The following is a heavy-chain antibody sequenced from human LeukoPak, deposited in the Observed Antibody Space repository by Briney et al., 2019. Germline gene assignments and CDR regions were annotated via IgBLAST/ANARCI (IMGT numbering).Heavy chain of an antibody. CDR3: ARLHMVRGAASWDV. CDR2: INHSGST. Sequence: SETLSLTCTVSGGSISSYYWSWIRQPPGKGLEWIGEINHSGSTNYNPSLKSRVTISVDTSKNQFSLKLSSVTAADTAVYYCARLHMVRGAASWDVWGKGTTVTISS. J-gene: IGHJ6*04. V-gene: IGHV4-34*01. D-gene: IGHD3-10*01. CDR1: GGSISSYY.